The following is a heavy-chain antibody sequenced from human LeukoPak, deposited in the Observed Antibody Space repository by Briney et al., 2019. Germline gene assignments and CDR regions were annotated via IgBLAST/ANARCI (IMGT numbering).Heavy chain of an antibody. CDR3: ARDRVVVPAAFDY. CDR1: GYTFTDYY. V-gene: IGHV1-2*02. Sequence: ASVKVSCKASGYTFTDYYLHWVRHAPGQGLEWMGWINPNSGGTNYAQKFRGRVTMTRDTSISTAYVELSRLRSDDTAVYYCARDRVVVPAAFDYWGQGTLVTVSS. CDR2: INPNSGGT. D-gene: IGHD2-2*01. J-gene: IGHJ4*02.